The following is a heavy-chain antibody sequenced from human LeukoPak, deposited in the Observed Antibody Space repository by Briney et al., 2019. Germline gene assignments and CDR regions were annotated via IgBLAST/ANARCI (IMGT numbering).Heavy chain of an antibody. Sequence: GGSLRLSCAASGFTFSNYAMNWVRQAPGKGLDWVSGISYSGDSTYYAGSVKGRFTISRDNSKNTLYLQMNSLRAEDTAVYYCAKDLDIVATYSYYYGMDVWGQGTTVSVSS. CDR2: ISYSGDST. CDR3: AKDLDIVATYSYYYGMDV. J-gene: IGHJ6*02. D-gene: IGHD5-12*01. V-gene: IGHV3-23*01. CDR1: GFTFSNYA.